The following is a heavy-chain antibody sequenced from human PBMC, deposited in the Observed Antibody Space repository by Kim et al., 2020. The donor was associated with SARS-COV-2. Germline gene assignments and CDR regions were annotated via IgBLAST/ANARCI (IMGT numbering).Heavy chain of an antibody. Sequence: SETLSLTCAVSGGSFSGYYWTWIRQPPGKGLEWIWVINDSGSTNSNSSLKSRVTISVDTSKNQFYLKLSPVTAADTDVYFCARGTTVSTLFYYYYCMDVWGQGAPVTVSS. CDR1: GGSFSGYY. CDR3: ARGTTVSTLFYYYYCMDV. V-gene: IGHV4-34*01. D-gene: IGHD4-17*01. J-gene: IGHJ6*02. CDR2: INDSGST.